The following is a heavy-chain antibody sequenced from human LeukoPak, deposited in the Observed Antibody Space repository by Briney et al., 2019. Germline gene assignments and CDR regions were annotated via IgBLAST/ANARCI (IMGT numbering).Heavy chain of an antibody. CDR3: AKGGKWDVTPFDY. CDR2: ISESGTNT. CDR1: GFTFSSYA. V-gene: IGHV3-23*01. Sequence: GGSLRLSCAASGFTFSSYAMSWVRQAPGKGLEWVSAISESGTNTYYADSVKGRFTISRDNSKNTLYLQVNSLRAEDTAVYYCAKGGKWDVTPFDYWGQGTLVTVSS. D-gene: IGHD1-26*01. J-gene: IGHJ4*02.